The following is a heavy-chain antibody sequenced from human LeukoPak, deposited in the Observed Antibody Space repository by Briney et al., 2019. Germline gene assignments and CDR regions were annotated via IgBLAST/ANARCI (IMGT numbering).Heavy chain of an antibody. CDR2: IKQDGSEK. Sequence: GGSLRLSCAASGFTFSSYWMSWVRQAPGKGLEWVANIKQDGSEKYYVDSVKGRFTISRDNSKNSLYLQMNSLRTEDTALYYCAKVYYYDSSGLDYWGQGTLVTVSS. CDR1: GFTFSSYW. V-gene: IGHV3-7*03. J-gene: IGHJ4*02. CDR3: AKVYYYDSSGLDY. D-gene: IGHD3-22*01.